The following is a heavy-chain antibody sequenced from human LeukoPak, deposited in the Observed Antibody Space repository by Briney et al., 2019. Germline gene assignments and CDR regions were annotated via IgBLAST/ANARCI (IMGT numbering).Heavy chain of an antibody. J-gene: IGHJ4*02. CDR2: IYTSGST. Sequence: PSETLSLTCAVYGGSFSGYYWSWIRQPAGKGLEWIGRIYTSGSTNYNPSLKSRVTMSVDTSKNQFSLKLSSVTAADTAVYYCARFQAYYFDYWGQGTLVTVSS. CDR1: GGSFSGYY. CDR3: ARFQAYYFDY. V-gene: IGHV4-59*10.